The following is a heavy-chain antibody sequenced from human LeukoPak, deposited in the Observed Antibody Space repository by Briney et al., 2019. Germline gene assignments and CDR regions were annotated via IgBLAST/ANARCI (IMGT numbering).Heavy chain of an antibody. CDR1: GGTFSSYA. V-gene: IGHV1-69*05. CDR3: ARESIAARVGFDY. J-gene: IGHJ4*02. CDR2: IIPIFGTA. D-gene: IGHD6-6*01. Sequence: SVKVSCKASGGTFSSYAISWVRQAPGRGLEWMGGIIPIFGTANYAQKFQGRVTITTDESTSTAYMELSSLRSEDTAVYYCARESIAARVGFDYWGQGTLVTVSS.